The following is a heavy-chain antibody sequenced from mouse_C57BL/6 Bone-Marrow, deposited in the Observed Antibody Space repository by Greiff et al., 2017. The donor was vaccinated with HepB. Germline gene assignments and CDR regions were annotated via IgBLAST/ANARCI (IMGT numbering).Heavy chain of an antibody. CDR2: IRLKSDNYAT. CDR1: GFTFSNYW. D-gene: IGHD1-1*01. J-gene: IGHJ1*03. CDR3: TRGSSYWYFDV. Sequence: EVQGVESGGGLVQPGGSMKLSCVASGFTFSNYWMNWVRQSPEKGLEWVAQIRLKSDNYATHYAESVKGRFTISRDDSKSSVYLQMNNLRAEDTGIYYCTRGSSYWYFDVWGTGTTVTVSS. V-gene: IGHV6-3*01.